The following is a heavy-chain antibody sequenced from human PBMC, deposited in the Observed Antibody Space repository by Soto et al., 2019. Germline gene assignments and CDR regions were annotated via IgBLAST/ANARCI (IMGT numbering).Heavy chain of an antibody. D-gene: IGHD3-10*01. Sequence: TSETLSLTCTVSGGSISSYYWSWIRQPPGKGLEWIGYIYYSGSTNYNPSLKSRVTISVDTSKNQFSLKLSSVTAADTAVYYCARDKRGSLDYWGQGTLVTVSS. CDR3: ARDKRGSLDY. V-gene: IGHV4-59*01. CDR2: IYYSGST. J-gene: IGHJ4*02. CDR1: GGSISSYY.